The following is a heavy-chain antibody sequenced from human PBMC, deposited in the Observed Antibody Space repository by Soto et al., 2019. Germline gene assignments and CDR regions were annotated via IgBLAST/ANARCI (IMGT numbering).Heavy chain of an antibody. D-gene: IGHD3-22*01. CDR3: ARGDGDYYDGNGYLGRH. V-gene: IGHV3-74*01. CDR1: GFTFSSYW. Sequence: EVQLVESGGGIVQPGGSLRISCAASGFTFSSYWMHWVRQAPGKGLVWVSRINSDGSRTSYADSAKGRFTISRDNAKNTVTMQRNSLRAEDTAVYYCARGDGDYYDGNGYLGRHWGQGTLVTVSS. J-gene: IGHJ4*02. CDR2: INSDGSRT.